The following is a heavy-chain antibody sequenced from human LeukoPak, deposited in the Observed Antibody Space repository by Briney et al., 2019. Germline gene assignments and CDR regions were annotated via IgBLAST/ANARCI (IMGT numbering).Heavy chain of an antibody. J-gene: IGHJ4*02. CDR2: IKPVGSEK. V-gene: IGHV3-7*01. Sequence: GGSLRLSCAASGFTFSSSWMSWVRQAPGKGLEWVANIKPVGSEKYYVDSVKGRFTISRDNAKNSLYLQMNSLRAEDTAVYFCARDAMGATDYWSQGTLVTVSS. D-gene: IGHD1-26*01. CDR3: ARDAMGATDY. CDR1: GFTFSSSW.